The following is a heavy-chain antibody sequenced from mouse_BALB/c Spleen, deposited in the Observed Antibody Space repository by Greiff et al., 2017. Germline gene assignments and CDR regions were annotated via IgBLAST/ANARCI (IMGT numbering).Heavy chain of an antibody. V-gene: IGHV1-7*01. D-gene: IGHD3-3*01. CDR2: INPSTGCT. CDR3: ARGSRDAMDY. Sequence: VKLMESGAELAKPGASVKMSCKASGYTFTSYWMHWVKQRPGQGLEWIGYINPSTGCTEYNQKFKDKATLTADKSSSTAYMQLSSLTSEDSAVYYCARGSRDAMDYWGQGTSVTVSS. J-gene: IGHJ4*01. CDR1: GYTFTSYW.